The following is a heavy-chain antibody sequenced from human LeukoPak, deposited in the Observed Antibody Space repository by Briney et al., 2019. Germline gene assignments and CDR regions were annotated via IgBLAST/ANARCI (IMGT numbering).Heavy chain of an antibody. CDR2: INPITGGT. Sequence: ASVEVSCKAPGYTFTGYYLNWVRQAPGQGLEWMGWINPITGGTNYAQRFQGRVTMTRDTSISTVYMELSRLRSDDTAVYYCARPYCNSRSCHDYFDYWGQGTLVTVSS. V-gene: IGHV1-2*02. CDR1: GYTFTGYY. CDR3: ARPYCNSRSCHDYFDY. D-gene: IGHD2/OR15-2a*01. J-gene: IGHJ4*02.